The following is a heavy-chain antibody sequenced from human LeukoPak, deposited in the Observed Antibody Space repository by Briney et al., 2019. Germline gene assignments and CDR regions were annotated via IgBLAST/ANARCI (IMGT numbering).Heavy chain of an antibody. J-gene: IGHJ4*02. CDR3: AKTIAIWGRFDY. Sequence: GGSLRLSCAASGFTFDSYAMSWVRQPPGKGLEWVSAISGSGGSTYYADSVKGRLTISRENSKNTLYLQMNSLGAEDTAIYYCAKTIAIWGRFDYWGQGTLVTVSS. CDR2: ISGSGGST. V-gene: IGHV3-23*01. D-gene: IGHD3-16*01. CDR1: GFTFDSYA.